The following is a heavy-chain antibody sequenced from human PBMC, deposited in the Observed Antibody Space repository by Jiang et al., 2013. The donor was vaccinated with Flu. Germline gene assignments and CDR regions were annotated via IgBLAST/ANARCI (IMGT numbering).Heavy chain of an antibody. CDR2: IFYSGNT. CDR3: ARGSFVAAGRWGYYFDF. CDR1: GGSISSYY. J-gene: IGHJ4*02. V-gene: IGHV4-59*01. D-gene: IGHD2-21*01. Sequence: GPGLVKPSETLSLTCSVSGGSISSYYWNWIRQPPGKGLEWIGYIFYSGNTKYNPSLTSRVTISVDTSKNQFSLKLSSVTAADTAVYYCARGSFVAAGRWGYYFDFWGQGTQVTVSS.